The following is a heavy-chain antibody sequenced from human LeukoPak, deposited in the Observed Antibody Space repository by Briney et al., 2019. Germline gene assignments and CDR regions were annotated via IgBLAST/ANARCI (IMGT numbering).Heavy chain of an antibody. D-gene: IGHD5-24*01. J-gene: IGHJ4*02. V-gene: IGHV3-30-3*01. CDR2: ISYDGSNK. CDR1: GFAFSSYA. CDR3: ANLENG. Sequence: PGGALRLSCAASGFAFSSYAMHWVRQAPGKGLEWVAVISYDGSNKYYADSVKGRFTISRDNSKNTLYLQMNSLRAEDTAVYYCANLENGWGQGTLVTVSS.